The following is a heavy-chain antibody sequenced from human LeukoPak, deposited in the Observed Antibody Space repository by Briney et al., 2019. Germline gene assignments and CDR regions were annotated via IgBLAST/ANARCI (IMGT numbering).Heavy chain of an antibody. V-gene: IGHV3-30-3*01. Sequence: GRSLRLSCAASGFTFSDYAMHWVRQAPGKGLEWVAVISKDGSDKYYPGSVRGRFTISRDNSKNTLYLQINSLRAEDTAVYYCARDQIIVATILDYYYGMDVWGQGTTVTVSS. CDR2: ISKDGSDK. CDR1: GFTFSDYA. J-gene: IGHJ6*02. CDR3: ARDQIIVATILDYYYGMDV. D-gene: IGHD5-12*01.